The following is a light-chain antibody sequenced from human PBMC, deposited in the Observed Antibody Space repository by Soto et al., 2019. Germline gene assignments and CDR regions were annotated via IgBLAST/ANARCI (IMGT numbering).Light chain of an antibody. CDR1: QSIGSR. CDR2: DAS. J-gene: IGKJ4*01. CDR3: QQHDTHCS. Sequence: DIQMTQSPSTLSASVGDRVTITCRASQSIGSRLAWYQQRPGKVPKLLIYDASTLECGVPSRFSGSGAGTEFTLTIASLQPEDFASYYCQQHDTHCSFGGGTKVELK. V-gene: IGKV1-5*01.